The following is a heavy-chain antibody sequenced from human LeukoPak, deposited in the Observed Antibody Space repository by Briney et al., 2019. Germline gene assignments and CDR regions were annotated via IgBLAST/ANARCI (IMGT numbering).Heavy chain of an antibody. D-gene: IGHD3-22*01. CDR1: GCSISSSSYS. V-gene: IGHV4-39*07. CDR3: TVGANYYDRNTAYFIDY. Sequence: SETLSLTCTVSGCSISSSSYSWGWIRQPPGKGLEWIGSIYYGGSTYYNPSLESRVTISVDTSKNQFSLRLTSVTAADTALYFCTVGANYYDRNTAYFIDYWGQGTLVTVSS. CDR2: IYYGGST. J-gene: IGHJ4*02.